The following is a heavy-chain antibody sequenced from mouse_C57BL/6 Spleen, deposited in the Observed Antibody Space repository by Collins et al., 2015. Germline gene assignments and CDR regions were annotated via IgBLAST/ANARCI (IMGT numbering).Heavy chain of an antibody. J-gene: IGHJ2*01. Sequence: QVQLKQSGAELVRPGASVKLSCKASGYTFTDYYINWVKQRPGQGLEWIARIYPGSGNTYYNEKFKGKATLTAEKSSSTAYMQLSSLTSEDSAVYFCAKENYYGSSSYYFDYWGQGTTLTVSS. V-gene: IGHV1-76*01. CDR2: IYPGSGNT. CDR1: GYTFTDYY. CDR3: AKENYYGSSSYYFDY. D-gene: IGHD1-1*01.